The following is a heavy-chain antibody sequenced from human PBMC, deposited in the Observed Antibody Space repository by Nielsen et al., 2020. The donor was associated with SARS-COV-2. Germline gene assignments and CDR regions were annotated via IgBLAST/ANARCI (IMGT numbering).Heavy chain of an antibody. CDR3: ARDAAYSRFDY. J-gene: IGHJ4*02. Sequence: GGSLRLSCAASGFAFSSSAMHWVRQAPGKGLEWVAVIWFDGSDTYYADSVKGRFTISRDNSKHTLYLQMSNLRAEDTAVYYCARDAAYSRFDYWGQGTLVTVSS. CDR2: IWFDGSDT. D-gene: IGHD4-11*01. CDR1: GFAFSSSA. V-gene: IGHV3-33*08.